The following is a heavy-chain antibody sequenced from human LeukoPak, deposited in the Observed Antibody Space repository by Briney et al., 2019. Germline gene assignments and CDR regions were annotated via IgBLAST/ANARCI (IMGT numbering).Heavy chain of an antibody. CDR2: IYSGGAT. J-gene: IGHJ4*02. CDR3: VRQMGMGVDS. D-gene: IGHD3-16*01. Sequence: GSLRLSCAASGFTVSINYMNWARQTPGKGLEWVSVIYSGGATYYADPVKGRFTISRDNSKNTLYLQMNSLRPEDTAVYYCVRQMGMGVDSWGQGTLVTVSS. V-gene: IGHV3-53*01. CDR1: GFTVSINY.